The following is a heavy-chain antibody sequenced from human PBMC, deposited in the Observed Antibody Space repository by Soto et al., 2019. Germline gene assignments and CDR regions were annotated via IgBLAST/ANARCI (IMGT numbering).Heavy chain of an antibody. V-gene: IGHV5-51*01. J-gene: IGHJ4*02. D-gene: IGHD3-22*01. CDR1: GYSFTSYW. CDR2: IYPGDSDT. Sequence: SGESLKISCKGSGYSFTSYWIGWVRQMPGKGLEWMGIIYPGDSDTRYSPSFQGQVTISADKSISTAYLQWSSLKASDTAMYYCARVSTRVVVTGIYYFDYWGQGTLVTVSS. CDR3: ARVSTRVVVTGIYYFDY.